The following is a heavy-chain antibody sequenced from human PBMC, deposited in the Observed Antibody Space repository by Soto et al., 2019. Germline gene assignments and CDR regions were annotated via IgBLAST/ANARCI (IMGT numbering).Heavy chain of an antibody. CDR3: AFFPYSGWYSYFQH. J-gene: IGHJ1*01. CDR1: GFTFSSYA. CDR2: ISGSGGST. Sequence: GGSLRLSCAASGFTFSSYAMSWVRQAPGKGLEWVSAISGSGGSTYYADSVKGRFTISRDNSKNTLSLQMNSLRTEDTAVYYCAFFPYSGWYSYFQHCCQGTLVTVST. V-gene: IGHV3-23*01. D-gene: IGHD6-19*01.